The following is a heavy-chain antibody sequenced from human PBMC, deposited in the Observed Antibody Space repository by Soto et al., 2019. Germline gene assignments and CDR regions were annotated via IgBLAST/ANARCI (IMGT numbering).Heavy chain of an antibody. Sequence: QVQLQESGPGLVKPSGTLFLTCAVSGGSISDNWWSWVRQPQGKGLEWIGEIYHSGTTYYTPSLRSRVVILVDKSASQISLTLSSVTAADTAVYYCARHVAVPRTRGFDYWGPGTLVAVSS. CDR3: ARHVAVPRTRGFDY. CDR1: GGSISDNW. CDR2: IYHSGTT. V-gene: IGHV4-4*02. D-gene: IGHD2-21*01. J-gene: IGHJ4*02.